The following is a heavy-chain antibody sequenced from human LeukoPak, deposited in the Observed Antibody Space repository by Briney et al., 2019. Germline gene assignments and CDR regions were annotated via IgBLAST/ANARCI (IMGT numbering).Heavy chain of an antibody. CDR2: ISGSSGST. D-gene: IGHD6-13*01. Sequence: PGGSLRLSCAASGFTFSNYAMSWVRQAPGKGLEWVSAISGSSGSTYYADALKGRFTISRDNSKNTLYLQMNTLRAEDTAIYYCAKIPTITGRPTIGAAGPFDYWGQGTLVTVSS. V-gene: IGHV3-23*01. CDR3: AKIPTITGRPTIGAAGPFDY. J-gene: IGHJ4*02. CDR1: GFTFSNYA.